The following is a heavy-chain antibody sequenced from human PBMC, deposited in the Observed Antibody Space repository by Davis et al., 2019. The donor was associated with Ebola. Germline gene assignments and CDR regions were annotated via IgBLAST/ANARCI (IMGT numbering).Heavy chain of an antibody. V-gene: IGHV1-8*01. CDR1: RYTFTKYD. D-gene: IGHD3-16*02. CDR2: MNPNSCNT. CDR3: AREIKRAVQGSFFEN. J-gene: IGHJ4*02. Sequence: ASVKVSCKASRYTFTKYDIVFVRQASGQGLEWMGWMNPNSCNTGYAQNFQGRVTMTRNTSINTAYMQLSSLRSEDPAVDYCAREIKRAVQGSFFENWGQGTLVTVSS.